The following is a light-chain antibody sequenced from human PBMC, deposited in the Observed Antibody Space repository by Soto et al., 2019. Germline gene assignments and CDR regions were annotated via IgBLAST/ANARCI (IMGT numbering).Light chain of an antibody. CDR3: SSFSTGNTLGL. CDR1: NSDIGGFDS. J-gene: IGLJ3*02. Sequence: QSALTQPASVSGSPGQTIIISCNGSNSDIGGFDSVSWYQQHPGRAPKLILFEVTNRTSKVPVRFSGSKSGNTATLTISGLQTDDEADYYCSSFSTGNTLGLFGGGTKLTVL. V-gene: IGLV2-14*01. CDR2: EVT.